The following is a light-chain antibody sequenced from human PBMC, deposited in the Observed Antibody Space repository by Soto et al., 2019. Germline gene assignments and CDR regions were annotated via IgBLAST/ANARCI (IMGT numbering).Light chain of an antibody. CDR2: EVT. CDR3: VSYTDTDTLV. CDR1: DXDVGQDKS. J-gene: IGLJ1*01. V-gene: IGLV2-14*01. Sequence: QSALTQPASVSGSRGQSIIISCVGRDXDVGQDKSVSWYQQGPGQAPKLLIFEVTNRPSGVSKRFSGSRSGNTASLTISGLQPDDEGDYFCVSYTDTDTLVFGTGTKVTVL.